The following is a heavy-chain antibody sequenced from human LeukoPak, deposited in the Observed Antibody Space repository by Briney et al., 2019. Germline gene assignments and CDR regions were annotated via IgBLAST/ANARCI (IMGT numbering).Heavy chain of an antibody. CDR3: TRAGKPPYFDY. Sequence: GGSLRLSCAGFGFTFSRYAMGWFRQAPGKGLEWVALIRGTPYGGTTEYAASVKGRFTISRDDSKSIAYLQMNSLKTEDTAVYYCTRAGKPPYFDYWGQGTLVIVSS. J-gene: IGHJ4*02. CDR1: GFTFSRYA. CDR2: IRGTPYGGTT. V-gene: IGHV3-49*03.